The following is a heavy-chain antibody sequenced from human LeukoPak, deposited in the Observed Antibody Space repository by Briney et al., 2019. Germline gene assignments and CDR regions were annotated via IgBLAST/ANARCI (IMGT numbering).Heavy chain of an antibody. CDR1: GFTFRIYV. Sequence: GGSLRLSCAASGFTFRIYVMSWVRQAPGKALEWVLDISGGGGTNYADAVKGRSTITSDNSENTLYLQMNSLRAEDAAVYYCAKTSGSGWYVFDYWGQGTLVTVSS. V-gene: IGHV3-23*01. D-gene: IGHD6-19*01. CDR2: ISGGGGT. J-gene: IGHJ4*02. CDR3: AKTSGSGWYVFDY.